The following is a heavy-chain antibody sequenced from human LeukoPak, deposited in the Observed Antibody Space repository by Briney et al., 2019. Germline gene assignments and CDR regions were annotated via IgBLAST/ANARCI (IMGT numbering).Heavy chain of an antibody. V-gene: IGHV3-64D*09. CDR2: ITSNGGNI. CDR3: VKDHDRNWNDKGYFDY. J-gene: IGHJ4*02. D-gene: IGHD1-1*01. Sequence: GGSLRLSCPASGFTFSNYAMHWVRQAPGKGLEYVSAITSNGGNIYYADSVKGRFTISRDNSKNTLDLQMSSLRGEDTAVYYCVKDHDRNWNDKGYFDYWGQGTLVTVSS. CDR1: GFTFSNYA.